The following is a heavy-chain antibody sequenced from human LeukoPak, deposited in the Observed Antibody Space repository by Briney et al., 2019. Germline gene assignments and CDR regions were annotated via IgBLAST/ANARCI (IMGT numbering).Heavy chain of an antibody. J-gene: IGHJ3*02. CDR1: GYTFTGYY. V-gene: IGHV1-2*02. CDR3: ARDLGAGDYAPGGAFDI. D-gene: IGHD4-17*01. Sequence: VASVKVSCKASGYTFTGYYMHWVRQAPGQGLEWMGWINPNSGGTNYAQKFQGRVTMTRDTSISTAYMELSRLRSDDTAVYYCARDLGAGDYAPGGAFDIWGQGTMVTVSS. CDR2: INPNSGGT.